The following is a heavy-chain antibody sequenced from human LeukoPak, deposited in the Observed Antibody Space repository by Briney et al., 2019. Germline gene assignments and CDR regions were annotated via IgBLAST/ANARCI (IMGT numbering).Heavy chain of an antibody. CDR1: GFTFSIHA. D-gene: IGHD7-27*01. J-gene: IGHJ4*02. Sequence: PGGSLRLSCAASGFTFSIHAMSWVRQAPGKGLEWVSSISSSSSYIYYADSVKGRFTISRDNAKNSLYLQMNSLRAEDTAVYYCARVGIPDYWGQGTLVTVSS. V-gene: IGHV3-21*01. CDR3: ARVGIPDY. CDR2: ISSSSSYI.